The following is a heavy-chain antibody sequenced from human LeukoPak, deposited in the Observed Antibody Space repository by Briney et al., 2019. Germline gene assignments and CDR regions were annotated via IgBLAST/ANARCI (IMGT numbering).Heavy chain of an antibody. Sequence: PGGSLRLSCAASGSTFSSYWMHWVRQAPGKGLVWVSHINTDGRSSNYADSVKGRFNISRDNAKNTLYLEMNSLRGEDTAVYYCARDQDTSGGNHWFDPWGQGTLVTVSS. CDR1: GSTFSSYW. V-gene: IGHV3-74*01. CDR3: ARDQDTSGGNHWFDP. J-gene: IGHJ5*02. D-gene: IGHD3-22*01. CDR2: INTDGRSS.